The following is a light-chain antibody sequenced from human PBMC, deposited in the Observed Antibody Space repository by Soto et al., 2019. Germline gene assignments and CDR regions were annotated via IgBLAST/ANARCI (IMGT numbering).Light chain of an antibody. Sequence: QAVVTQPPSVSGAPGERVTISCTGSSSDIGAGYRVRWYQQVPGTAPKLLIYDNTNRPSGVPARISGSKSGTSASLAISGLQAEDEADYYCQSFDKYLSAVVFGGGTKLTVL. CDR1: SSDIGAGYR. CDR3: QSFDKYLSAVV. CDR2: DNT. V-gene: IGLV1-40*01. J-gene: IGLJ2*01.